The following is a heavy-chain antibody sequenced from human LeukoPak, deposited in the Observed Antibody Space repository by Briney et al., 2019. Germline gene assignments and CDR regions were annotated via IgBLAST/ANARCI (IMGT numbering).Heavy chain of an antibody. J-gene: IGHJ4*02. CDR1: GYTFTSYG. D-gene: IGHD3-9*01. V-gene: IGHV1-18*01. Sequence: ASVKVSCKASGYTFTSYGISWVRQAPGQGLEWMGWISAYNGNTNYAQKLQGRVTMTTDTSTSTAYMGLRSLRSDDTAVYYCASRYYDILTGYYGPFDYWGQGTLVTVSS. CDR2: ISAYNGNT. CDR3: ASRYYDILTGYYGPFDY.